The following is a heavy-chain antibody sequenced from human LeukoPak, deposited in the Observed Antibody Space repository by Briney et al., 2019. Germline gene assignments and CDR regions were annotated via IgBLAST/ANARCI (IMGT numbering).Heavy chain of an antibody. Sequence: PSETLSLTCAVYGGSFSGCYWSWIRQPPGKGLEWIGEINHSGSTNYNPSLKSRVTISVDTSKNQFSLKLSSVTAADTAVYYCARGGVPAATPLLVHPYYYYYGMDVWGQGTTVTVSS. CDR1: GGSFSGCY. V-gene: IGHV4-34*01. D-gene: IGHD2-2*01. CDR2: INHSGST. J-gene: IGHJ6*02. CDR3: ARGGVPAATPLLVHPYYYYYGMDV.